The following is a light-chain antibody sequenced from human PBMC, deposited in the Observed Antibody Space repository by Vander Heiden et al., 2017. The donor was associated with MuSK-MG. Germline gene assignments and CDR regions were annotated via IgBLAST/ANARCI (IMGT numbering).Light chain of an antibody. CDR3: QQSDTTPLT. J-gene: IGKJ4*01. CDR2: AAS. Sequence: DIQMTQSPPSLSASVGDRVTITCRASQTISSYLNWYQQKPGKAPNLLIYAASSLQSGVPSRFSGSGSGTDFTLTISRLQPEDFATYYCQQSDTTPLTFGGGTKVEIK. CDR1: QTISSY. V-gene: IGKV1-39*01.